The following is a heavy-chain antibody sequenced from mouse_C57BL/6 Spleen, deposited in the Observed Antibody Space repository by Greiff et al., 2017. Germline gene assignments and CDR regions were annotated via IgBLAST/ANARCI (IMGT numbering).Heavy chain of an antibody. Sequence: EVKLMESGPVLVKPGASVKMSCKASGYTFTDYYMNWVKQSHGKSLEWIGVINPYNGGTSYNQKFKGKATLTVDKSSSTAYMELNSLTSEDSAVYYCAIYYGNYKSYAMDYWGQGTSVTVSS. CDR3: AIYYGNYKSYAMDY. J-gene: IGHJ4*01. CDR2: INPYNGGT. V-gene: IGHV1-19*01. CDR1: GYTFTDYY. D-gene: IGHD2-1*01.